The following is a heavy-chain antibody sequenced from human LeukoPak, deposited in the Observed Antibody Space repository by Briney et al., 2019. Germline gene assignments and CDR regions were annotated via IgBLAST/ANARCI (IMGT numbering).Heavy chain of an antibody. J-gene: IGHJ4*02. CDR1: GGTFSSYA. V-gene: IGHV1-69*05. CDR3: ARGSQSGSRGLDY. CDR2: IIPIFGTA. D-gene: IGHD1-26*01. Sequence: SVKVSCKASGGTFSSYAISWVRQAPGQGLEWMGGIIPIFGTANYAQKFQGSVTMTTDTSTSTAYMELRSLRSDDTAVYYCARGSQSGSRGLDYWGQGTLVTVSS.